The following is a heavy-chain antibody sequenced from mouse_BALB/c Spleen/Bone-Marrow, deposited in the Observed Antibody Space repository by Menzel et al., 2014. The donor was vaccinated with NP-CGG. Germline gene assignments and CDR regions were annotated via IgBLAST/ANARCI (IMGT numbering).Heavy chain of an antibody. CDR2: IYPGDGST. Sequence: LQESGPELVKPGALVKISCKASGYTFTSYDINWVKQRPGQGLEWIGWIYPGDGSTKYNEKFKGKATLTTDKSSSTAYMQVSSLTSENSAVYFCAMTARGGFAYWGQGTLVTVSA. D-gene: IGHD3-2*01. V-gene: IGHV1S33*01. J-gene: IGHJ3*01. CDR3: AMTARGGFAY. CDR1: GYTFTSYD.